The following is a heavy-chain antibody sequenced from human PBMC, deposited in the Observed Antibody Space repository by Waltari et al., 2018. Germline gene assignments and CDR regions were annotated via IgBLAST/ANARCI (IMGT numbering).Heavy chain of an antibody. D-gene: IGHD1-26*01. J-gene: IGHJ3*02. CDR2: INGDERER. V-gene: IGHV3-7*01. CDR3: ARGRSETYRGGVFDI. Sequence: EVQLVESGGGLVQPGGSLRLSCAASGFTLASYWTNWVRQAPGKGLEWVDNINGDERERSFVDSGKGRFTISRDNAKNTLYLQMNSLRVEDTAVYYCARGRSETYRGGVFDIWGQGTMVTVSS. CDR1: GFTLASYW.